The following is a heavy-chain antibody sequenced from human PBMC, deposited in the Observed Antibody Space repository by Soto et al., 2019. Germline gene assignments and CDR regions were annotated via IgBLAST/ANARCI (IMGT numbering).Heavy chain of an antibody. CDR2: IYYSGST. J-gene: IGHJ5*02. CDR1: GGSISSYY. V-gene: IGHV4-59*01. Sequence: SETLSLTCTVSGGSISSYYWSWIRQPPGKGLEWIGYIYYSGSTNYNPSLKSRVTISVDTSKNQFSLKLSSVTAADTAVYYCARVSRNRWFDPWGQGTLVTVSS. CDR3: ARVSRNRWFDP.